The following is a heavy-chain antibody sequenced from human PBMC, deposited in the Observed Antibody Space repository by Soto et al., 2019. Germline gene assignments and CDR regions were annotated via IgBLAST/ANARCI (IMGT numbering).Heavy chain of an antibody. CDR2: IYYSWSI. CDR3: ARDPLPLAYCGGDCYPNNYYYYYGMDV. J-gene: IGHJ6*02. D-gene: IGHD2-21*02. V-gene: IGHV4-31*03. CDR1: GGSISSGGYY. Sequence: ASETLSLTCTVSGGSISSGGYYWSWIRQHPGKGMEWIGYIYYSWSIYYNPSLKSRVTISVDTSKNQFSLKLSSVTAADTAVYYCARDPLPLAYCGGDCYPNNYYYYYGMDVWGQGTTVTVSS.